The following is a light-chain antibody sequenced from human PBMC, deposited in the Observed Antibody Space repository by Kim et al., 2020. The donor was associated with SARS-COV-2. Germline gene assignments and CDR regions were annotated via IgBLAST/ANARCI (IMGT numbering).Light chain of an antibody. CDR1: TSDIGSSTL. CDR2: EVN. J-gene: IGLJ2*01. CDR3: VLYTSSIVL. Sequence: QSALTQPASLSGSPGQSIALSCTGTTSDIGSSTLVSWYQDHPGKAPKLIIYEVNKRPPGVSDRFSGSKSGNTASLTSSGLQADDEADYYCVLYTSSIVLLGGGTQLTVL. V-gene: IGLV2-23*02.